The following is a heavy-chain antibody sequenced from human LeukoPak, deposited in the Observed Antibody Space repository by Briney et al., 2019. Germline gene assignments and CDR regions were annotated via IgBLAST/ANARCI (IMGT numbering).Heavy chain of an antibody. CDR3: ASDGRYCSGGSCYSY. CDR1: GGTLSSYA. V-gene: IGHV1-69*05. D-gene: IGHD2-15*01. Sequence: VKVSCKASGGTLSSYAISWVRQAPGQGLEWMGRIIPIFGTANYAQKFQGRVTITTDESTSTAYMELSSLRPEDTAVYYCASDGRYCSGGSCYSYWGQGTLVTVSS. J-gene: IGHJ4*02. CDR2: IIPIFGTA.